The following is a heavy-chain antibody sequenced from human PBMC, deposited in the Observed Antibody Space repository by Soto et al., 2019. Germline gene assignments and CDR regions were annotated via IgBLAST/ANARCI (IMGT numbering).Heavy chain of an antibody. V-gene: IGHV4-39*01. J-gene: IGHJ4*02. Sequence: SETLSLTCTVSGGSISTGYYWAWIRQTPGKGLEWIGSVSYGGTTYHNPSLKSRVTISVDTSKNLFSLQLSSVTAADTAVYYCARREFRNYVGFDYWGQGILVTVPQ. CDR2: VSYGGTT. CDR1: GGSISTGYY. D-gene: IGHD4-4*01. CDR3: ARREFRNYVGFDY.